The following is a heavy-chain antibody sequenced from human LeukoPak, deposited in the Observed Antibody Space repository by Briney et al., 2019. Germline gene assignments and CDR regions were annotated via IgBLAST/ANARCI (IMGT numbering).Heavy chain of an antibody. CDR3: ARSPSFGSGYYPSYYFDY. Sequence: GGSLRLSCAASGFTFSSYWMSWVRQAPGKGLEWVANIKQDGSEKYYVDSVKGRFTISRDNAKNSLYLQMNSLRAEDTAGYYCARSPSFGSGYYPSYYFDYWGQGPLATASS. CDR1: GFTFSSYW. CDR2: IKQDGSEK. J-gene: IGHJ4*02. D-gene: IGHD3-3*01. V-gene: IGHV3-7*01.